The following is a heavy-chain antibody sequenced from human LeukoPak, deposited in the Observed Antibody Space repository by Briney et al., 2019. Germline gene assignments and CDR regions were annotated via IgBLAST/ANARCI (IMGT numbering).Heavy chain of an antibody. V-gene: IGHV1-46*01. J-gene: IGHJ4*02. CDR1: GYIFFDYF. Sequence: ASGKASCKTFGYIFFDYFLHWVRHPPGQGLEWMGIINANGGGTRYAQMFQGRVTMARDVSTRTVYMELSSLTSEDTALYYCARGRAVGEVPLPDYWGRGTLVTVSS. D-gene: IGHD1-26*01. CDR3: ARGRAVGEVPLPDY. CDR2: INANGGGT.